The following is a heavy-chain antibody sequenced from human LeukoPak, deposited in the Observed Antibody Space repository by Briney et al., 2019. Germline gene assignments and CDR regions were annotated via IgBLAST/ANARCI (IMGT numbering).Heavy chain of an antibody. CDR1: GFTFSSYA. CDR3: ARVSLRFLEWLKGYFDY. J-gene: IGHJ4*02. D-gene: IGHD3-3*01. CDR2: ISYDRSNK. Sequence: TGGSLRLACAASGFTFSSYAMHWVRQAPGKGLEWVAVISYDRSNKYYADSVKGRFTISRDNSKNTLYLQMNSLRAEDTAVYYCARVSLRFLEWLKGYFDYWGQGTLVTVSS. V-gene: IGHV3-30-3*01.